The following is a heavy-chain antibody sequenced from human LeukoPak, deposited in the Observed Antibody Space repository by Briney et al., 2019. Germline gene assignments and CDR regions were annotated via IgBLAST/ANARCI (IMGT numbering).Heavy chain of an antibody. Sequence: GGSLRLSCAASGFTVSSNYMSWVRQAPGKGLEWVSVIYSGGSTYYTESVKGRFTISRDNSKNTLYLQMNSLRPEDTAVYYCARGGYSSGWFHGFDIWGQGTMVTVSS. V-gene: IGHV3-66*02. D-gene: IGHD6-19*01. J-gene: IGHJ3*02. CDR3: ARGGYSSGWFHGFDI. CDR2: IYSGGST. CDR1: GFTVSSNY.